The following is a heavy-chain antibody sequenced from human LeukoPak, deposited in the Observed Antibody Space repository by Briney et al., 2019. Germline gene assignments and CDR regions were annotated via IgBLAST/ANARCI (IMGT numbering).Heavy chain of an antibody. D-gene: IGHD1-26*01. CDR3: VKDLSGSYSFDF. Sequence: GGSLGLSCAASGFPFSGYAMHWVRQAPGKGLEWVAIISHDGNNDYYADSVKGRFSISRDNSKNTLYLQMNSLRTEDTAVYYCVKDLSGSYSFDFWGQGSLVTVSS. CDR1: GFPFSGYA. CDR2: ISHDGNND. J-gene: IGHJ4*02. V-gene: IGHV3-30*04.